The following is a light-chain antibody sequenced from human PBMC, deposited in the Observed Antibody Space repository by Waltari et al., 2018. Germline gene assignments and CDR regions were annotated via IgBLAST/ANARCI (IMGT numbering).Light chain of an antibody. Sequence: QSALTQPASVSGSPGQSITISCTGTSSDVGNYKRVSWYQQHPGKSPILMVYAVSKRPSRGSDRFSGSKSGEMASLTISGLQPEDEAEYFCSSYAGSSKGVFGGGTKVTVL. CDR1: SSDVGNYKR. CDR3: SSYAGSSKGV. V-gene: IGLV2-23*02. CDR2: AVS. J-gene: IGLJ2*01.